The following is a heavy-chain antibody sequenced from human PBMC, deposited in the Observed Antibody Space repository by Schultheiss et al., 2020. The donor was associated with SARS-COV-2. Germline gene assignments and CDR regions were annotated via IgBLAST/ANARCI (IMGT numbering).Heavy chain of an antibody. D-gene: IGHD6-13*01. Sequence: GESLKISCAASGFTFSSYSMNWVRQAPGKGLEWVLYISSSSSTIYYADSVKGRFTISRDNAKNSLYLQMNSLRAEDTAVYYCARVWGLTLFSSSWYFDYWGQGTLVTVSS. CDR3: ARVWGLTLFSSSWYFDY. V-gene: IGHV3-48*01. J-gene: IGHJ4*02. CDR2: ISSSSSTI. CDR1: GFTFSSYS.